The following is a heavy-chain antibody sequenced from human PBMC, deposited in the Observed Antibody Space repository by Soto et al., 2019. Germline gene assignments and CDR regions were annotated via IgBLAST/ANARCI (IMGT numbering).Heavy chain of an antibody. V-gene: IGHV3-74*01. CDR2: INSDGSSI. CDR3: ARETGYSSGWRQDY. Sequence: EVQLVESGGGLVQPGGSLSLSCAASGFTFSSYWMHWVRQAPGKGLVWVSRINSDGSSISYADSVKGRFTISRDNAKNPLYLQMNSLRVEDTAVYYCARETGYSSGWRQDYWGQGTLVAVSS. D-gene: IGHD6-19*01. J-gene: IGHJ4*02. CDR1: GFTFSSYW.